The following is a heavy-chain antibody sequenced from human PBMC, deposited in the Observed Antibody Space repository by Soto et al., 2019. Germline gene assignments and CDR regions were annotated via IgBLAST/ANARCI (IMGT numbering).Heavy chain of an antibody. V-gene: IGHV4-31*03. CDR2: IYYSGGT. Sequence: QVQLQESGPGLVKPSQTLSLSCNVSGGSISCAGCYWSWIRQHPGKGLEWIGNIYYSGGTNYNPSLKSRLTISVDTSKNQFSLKLSSVTAADTAVYYCARDCRGIDYYGMDVWGQGTRVTVSS. D-gene: IGHD3-16*01. J-gene: IGHJ6*02. CDR1: GGSISCAGCY. CDR3: ARDCRGIDYYGMDV.